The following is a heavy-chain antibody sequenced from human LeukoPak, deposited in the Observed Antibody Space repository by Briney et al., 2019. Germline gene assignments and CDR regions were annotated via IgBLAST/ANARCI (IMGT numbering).Heavy chain of an antibody. Sequence: GGSLRLSCAASGFTFSSYGMHWVRQAPGKGLEWVSSISSSSSYIYYADSVKGRFTISRDNAKNSLYLQMNSLRAEDTAVYYCARGLAVAGTRYSDYWGQGTLVTVSS. CDR3: ARGLAVAGTRYSDY. CDR1: GFTFSSYG. CDR2: ISSSSSYI. V-gene: IGHV3-21*01. D-gene: IGHD6-19*01. J-gene: IGHJ4*02.